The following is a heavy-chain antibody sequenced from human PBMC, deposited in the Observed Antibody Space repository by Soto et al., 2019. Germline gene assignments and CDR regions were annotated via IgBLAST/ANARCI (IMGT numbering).Heavy chain of an antibody. CDR2: IYHSGST. CDR3: ARLGSIAADDFDS. V-gene: IGHV4-59*08. CDR1: GGSISSSY. J-gene: IGHJ4*02. D-gene: IGHD6-25*01. Sequence: QVQLQESGPGLVKPSETLSLTCTVSGGSISSSYWSWIRQPPGKGLEWTGYIYHSGSTNDNPSLTSRVTISVDTSKHRFSLKLSSVTAADTAVYYCARLGSIAADDFDSWGQGTLVTVSS.